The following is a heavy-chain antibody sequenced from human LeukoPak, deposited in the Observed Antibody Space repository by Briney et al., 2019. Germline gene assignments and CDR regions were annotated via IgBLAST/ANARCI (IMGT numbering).Heavy chain of an antibody. V-gene: IGHV4-34*01. CDR2: INHSGSA. Sequence: SETLSLTCAVYGGSFSGYYWSWIRQPPGKGLEWIGEINHSGSANCNPSLKSRVTISVDTSKNQFSLKLSSVTAADTAVYFCARRYSGSYHNVIDYWGQGTLVTVSS. J-gene: IGHJ4*02. CDR3: ARRYSGSYHNVIDY. CDR1: GGSFSGYY. D-gene: IGHD1-26*01.